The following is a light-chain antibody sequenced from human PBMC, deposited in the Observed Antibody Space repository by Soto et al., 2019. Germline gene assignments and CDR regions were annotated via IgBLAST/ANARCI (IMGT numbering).Light chain of an antibody. CDR2: DAS. CDR1: QDISDY. CDR3: QQYDELPLT. V-gene: IGKV1-33*01. Sequence: DIQMTQSPSSLSASVGDRVTITCQASQDISDYLNWYQQKPGKVPKLLIYDASKLETGVPSRFSGSGSGTDVTFTISSLQPEDIATYFCQQYDELPLTFGPGPQGDIE. J-gene: IGKJ3*01.